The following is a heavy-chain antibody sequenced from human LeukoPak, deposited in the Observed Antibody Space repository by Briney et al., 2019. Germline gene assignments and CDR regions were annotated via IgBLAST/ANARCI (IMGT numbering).Heavy chain of an antibody. D-gene: IGHD4-17*01. V-gene: IGHV3-23*01. CDR1: GLTFSNYA. CDR3: SKDPNGDYVGAFDM. Sequence: GGSLTLSCTASGLTFSNYATTWVRQAPGKGLEWVSYITGSGRGTYYADSVKGRFSVSRDNSQNTVFLHMNSLRADDTALYYCSKDPNGDYVGAFDMWGPGTMVTVSS. J-gene: IGHJ3*02. CDR2: ITGSGRGT.